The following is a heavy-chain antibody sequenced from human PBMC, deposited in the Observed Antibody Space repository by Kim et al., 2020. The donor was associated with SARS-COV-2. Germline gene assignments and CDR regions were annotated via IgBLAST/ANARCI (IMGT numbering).Heavy chain of an antibody. J-gene: IGHJ6*02. CDR2: ISWNSGSI. V-gene: IGHV3-9*01. CDR3: ATHSRMYSSSWYNYGMDV. Sequence: GGSLRLSCAASGFTFDDYAMHWVRQAPGKGLEWVSGISWNSGSIGYADSVKGRFTISRDNAKNSLYLQMNSLRAEDTALYYCATHSRMYSSSWYNYGMDVWGQGTTVTVSS. CDR1: GFTFDDYA. D-gene: IGHD6-13*01.